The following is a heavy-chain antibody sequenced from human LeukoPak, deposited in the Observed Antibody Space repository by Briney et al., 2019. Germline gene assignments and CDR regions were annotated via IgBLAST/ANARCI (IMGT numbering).Heavy chain of an antibody. J-gene: IGHJ4*02. D-gene: IGHD5/OR15-5a*01. V-gene: IGHV4-31*03. CDR1: GGSVSSGDYY. Sequence: SETLSLTCTVSGGSVSSGDYYWSWLRHLPGKGLEWIGYIYYSGDSYYKPSLKRRVTMSVDTSQNQFSLKLTSVTAADTAVYYCVREGLGFGEGGPFVSWGQGTLVTVSS. CDR3: VREGLGFGEGGPFVS. CDR2: IYYSGDS.